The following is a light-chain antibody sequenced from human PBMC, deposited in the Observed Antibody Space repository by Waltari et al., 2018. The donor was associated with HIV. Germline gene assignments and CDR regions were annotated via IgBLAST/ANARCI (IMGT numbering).Light chain of an antibody. CDR2: GAS. Sequence: EIVMTQSPATLSVSPGEGATLSCRASQSIANNLAWYQQKPGQPPRLLIYGASTRATGIPARVSGSGSGTEFTLTISSLQSGDFAVYYCQQYHNWPPWTFGQGTKVEI. CDR3: QQYHNWPPWT. V-gene: IGKV3-15*01. CDR1: QSIANN. J-gene: IGKJ1*01.